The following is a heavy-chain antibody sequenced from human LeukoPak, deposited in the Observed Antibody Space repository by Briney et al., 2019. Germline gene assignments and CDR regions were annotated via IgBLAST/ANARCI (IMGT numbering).Heavy chain of an antibody. V-gene: IGHV3-74*01. Sequence: GGSPRLSCAASGFTLSTYWMHWVRQGPGKGLVWVSCINSDGSRTTYADSAKGRFTISRDNAKNTLYLQMNTLRVEDTAVYYCARGSWSAADTNIDYWGQGTLVTVSS. J-gene: IGHJ4*02. CDR3: ARGSWSAADTNIDY. CDR1: GFTLSTYW. CDR2: INSDGSRT. D-gene: IGHD6-13*01.